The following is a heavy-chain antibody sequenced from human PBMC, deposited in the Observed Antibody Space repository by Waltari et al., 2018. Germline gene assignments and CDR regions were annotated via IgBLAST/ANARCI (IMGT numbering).Heavy chain of an antibody. CDR2: LNPNRGNT. V-gene: IGHV1-8*01. D-gene: IGHD2-8*01. J-gene: IGHJ4*02. CDR1: GYTFTSYD. CDR3: ARGKWYWVGIGPY. Sequence: QVQLVQSGAEVKKPGASVKVSCKASGYTFTSYDINWVRQATGQGLEWMGWLNPNRGNTGYAQKFQGRVTMTRNTSISTAYRELSSLRSEDTAVYYCARGKWYWVGIGPYWGQGTLVTVSS.